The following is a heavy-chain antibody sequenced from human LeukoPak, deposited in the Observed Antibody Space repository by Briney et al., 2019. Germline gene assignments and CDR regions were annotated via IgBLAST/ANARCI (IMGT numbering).Heavy chain of an antibody. CDR1: GFTVSSNY. D-gene: IGHD2/OR15-2a*01. CDR3: AKDPGRKIYYFDY. V-gene: IGHV3-53*05. J-gene: IGHJ4*02. Sequence: GGSLRLSCAASGFTVSSNYMSWVRQAPGKGLEWVSVIYSGGSTYYADSVKGRFTISRDNSKNTLYLQMNSLRAEDTAVYYCAKDPGRKIYYFDYWGQGTLVTVSS. CDR2: IYSGGST.